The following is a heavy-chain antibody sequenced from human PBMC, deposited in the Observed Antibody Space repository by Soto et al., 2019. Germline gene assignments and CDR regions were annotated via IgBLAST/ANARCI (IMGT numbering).Heavy chain of an antibody. CDR2: ISWNSGGI. J-gene: IGHJ4*02. D-gene: IGHD3-9*01. V-gene: IGHV3-9*01. CDR3: AKSPHDILIGSAFDY. CDR1: GFTFDDYA. Sequence: EVQLVESGGGLVQPDRSLRLSCAASGFTFDDYAMHWVRQGPGKGLEWVSGISWNSGGIGYADSVKGRFTTSRDNAKNSLYLQMDRLRPEDTAFYYCAKSPHDILIGSAFDYWGQGTLVTVSS.